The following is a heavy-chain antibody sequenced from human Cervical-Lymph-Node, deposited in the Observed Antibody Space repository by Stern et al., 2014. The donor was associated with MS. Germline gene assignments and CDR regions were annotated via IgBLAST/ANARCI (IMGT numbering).Heavy chain of an antibody. CDR1: GFAFSTYG. CDR3: ARGSDWYPLDY. CDR2: ISFDGAKT. J-gene: IGHJ4*02. Sequence: VQLVQSGGGVVQPGMSLRLSCSPSGFAFSTYGMHWVRQAPGKGLEWVALISFDGAKTYYADSVKGRFTISRDNPKNTLYLQMKSLRGEDTAVYYCARGSDWYPLDYWGQGTLVTVSS. D-gene: IGHD6-19*01. V-gene: IGHV3-30*03.